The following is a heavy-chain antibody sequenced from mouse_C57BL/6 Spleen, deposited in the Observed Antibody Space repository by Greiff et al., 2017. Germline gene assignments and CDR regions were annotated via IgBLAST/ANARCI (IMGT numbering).Heavy chain of an antibody. J-gene: IGHJ4*01. D-gene: IGHD4-1*01. CDR3: AREFKLSYYYAMDY. CDR1: GFSLTSYG. CDR2: IWSGGST. V-gene: IGHV2-2*01. Sequence: QVQLKESGPGLVQPSQSLSITCTVSGFSLTSYGVHWVRQSPGKGLEWLGVIWSGGSTDYNAAFISRLSISKDNSKSQVFFKMNSLQADDTAIYYCAREFKLSYYYAMDYWGQGTSVTVSS.